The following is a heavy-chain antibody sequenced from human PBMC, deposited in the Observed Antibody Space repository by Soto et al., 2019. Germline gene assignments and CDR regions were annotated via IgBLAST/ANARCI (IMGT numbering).Heavy chain of an antibody. V-gene: IGHV3-11*01. CDR3: ASLEGYCSGGSCYPYDY. J-gene: IGHJ4*02. CDR2: ISSSGSTI. Sequence: GGSLRLSCAASGFTFSDYYMSWIRQAPGKGLEWVSYISSSGSTIYYADSVKGRFTISRDNAKNSLYLQMNSLRAEDTAGYYCASLEGYCSGGSCYPYDYWGQGTLVTVSS. D-gene: IGHD2-15*01. CDR1: GFTFSDYY.